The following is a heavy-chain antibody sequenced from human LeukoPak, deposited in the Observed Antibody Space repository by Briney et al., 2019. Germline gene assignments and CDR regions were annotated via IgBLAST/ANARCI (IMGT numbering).Heavy chain of an antibody. J-gene: IGHJ6*03. CDR2: IIPIFGTA. V-gene: IGHV1-69*05. CDR1: GGTFSSYA. CDR3: ARDGLLDTASIYYMDV. D-gene: IGHD5-18*01. Sequence: ASVKVSCKASGGTFSSYAISWVRQAPGQGLEWMERIIPIFGTANYAQKFQGRVTITTDESTSTAYMELSSLRSEDTAVYYCARDGLLDTASIYYMDVWGKGTTVTVSS.